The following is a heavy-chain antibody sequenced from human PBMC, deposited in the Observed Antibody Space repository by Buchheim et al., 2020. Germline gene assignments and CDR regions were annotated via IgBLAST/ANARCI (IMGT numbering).Heavy chain of an antibody. J-gene: IGHJ4*02. CDR2: INSDGSST. Sequence: EVLLVESGGGLVQPGGSLRLSCAASGFTLSSHWMHWVRQGPGKGLLWVSRINSDGSSTNYADTVKGRYTISRDNAKKRLYLKMDSLRAEDTGVYYCARGLYGEYAFDYWGQGTL. D-gene: IGHD4-17*01. V-gene: IGHV3-74*01. CDR3: ARGLYGEYAFDY. CDR1: GFTLSSHW.